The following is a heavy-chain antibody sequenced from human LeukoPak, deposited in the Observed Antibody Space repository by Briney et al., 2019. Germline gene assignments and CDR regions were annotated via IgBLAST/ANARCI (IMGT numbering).Heavy chain of an antibody. J-gene: IGHJ6*02. Sequence: GGSLRPSCAASGFTFSSYGMHWVRQAPGKGLEWVAVIWYDGSNKYYADSVKGRFTISRDNSKNTLYLQMNSLRAEDTAVYYCARDSGYCSGGSCYAPTSAYYGMDVWGQGTTVTVSS. D-gene: IGHD2-15*01. V-gene: IGHV3-33*01. CDR3: ARDSGYCSGGSCYAPTSAYYGMDV. CDR1: GFTFSSYG. CDR2: IWYDGSNK.